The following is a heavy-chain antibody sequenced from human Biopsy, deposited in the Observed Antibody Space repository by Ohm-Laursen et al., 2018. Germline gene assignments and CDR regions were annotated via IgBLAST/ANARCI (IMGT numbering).Heavy chain of an antibody. V-gene: IGHV1-2*02. CDR1: GDAFLGYY. CDR2: IYPNSSDT. Sequence: GASVKVSCKAFGDAFLGYYLHWVRQAPGQGLEWMGSIYPNSSDTDFAQKFQGRVSMTRDTSVSTAYLELSSLRSDDTAIYYCARDLLEWSLPSWGQGTLVTVSS. CDR3: ARDLLEWSLPS. J-gene: IGHJ4*02. D-gene: IGHD3-3*01.